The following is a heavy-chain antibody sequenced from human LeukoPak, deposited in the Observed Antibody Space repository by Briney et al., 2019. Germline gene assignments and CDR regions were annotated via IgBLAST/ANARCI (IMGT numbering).Heavy chain of an antibody. D-gene: IGHD1-26*01. CDR1: GFTFSKDD. Sequence: GGSLRLSCAASGFTFSKDDFHWVRQAPGKGLEWVAAIGVTGDTYYADTVKGRFTISREDAANSLYLQMRSLGAGDTALYYCTKAFCGSRAAWVGGSYYDFWGRGALVTVSS. CDR3: TKAFCGSRAAWVGGSYYDF. J-gene: IGHJ2*01. V-gene: IGHV3-13*01. CDR2: IGVTGDT.